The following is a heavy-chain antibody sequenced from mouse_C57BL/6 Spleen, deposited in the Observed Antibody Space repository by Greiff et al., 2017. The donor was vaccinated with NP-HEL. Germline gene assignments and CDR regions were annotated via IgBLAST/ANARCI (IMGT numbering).Heavy chain of an antibody. J-gene: IGHJ4*01. V-gene: IGHV5-12*01. Sequence: EVKLMESGGGLVQPGASLKLSCAASGFTFSDYYMYWVRQTPEKRLEWVAYISNGGGSTYYPDTVKGRFTISRDNAKNTLYLQMIRLKSENTAMDYCARRASLYYGYDAGYAMDYWGQGTSVTVSS. D-gene: IGHD2-2*01. CDR2: ISNGGGST. CDR3: ARRASLYYGYDAGYAMDY. CDR1: GFTFSDYY.